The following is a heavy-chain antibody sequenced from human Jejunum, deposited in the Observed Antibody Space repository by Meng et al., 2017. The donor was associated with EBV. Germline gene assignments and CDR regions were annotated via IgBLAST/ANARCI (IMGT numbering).Heavy chain of an antibody. D-gene: IGHD3-3*01. CDR2: INQVGST. V-gene: IGHV4-34*01. J-gene: IGHJ4*02. CDR1: VGSFGVYF. Sequence: VQLQQWGRGLLKPSETLSLPCAVSVGSFGVYFWTWIRQAPGKGLEWIGEINQVGSTNFNPSLKSRVTISVDTSNIQFSLKVTSVTAADTAVYYCARSGAIIGVQGAPDYWGQGTLVTVSS. CDR3: ARSGAIIGVQGAPDY.